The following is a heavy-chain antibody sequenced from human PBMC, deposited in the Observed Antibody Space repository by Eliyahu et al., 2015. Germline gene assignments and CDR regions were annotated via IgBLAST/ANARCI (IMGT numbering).Heavy chain of an antibody. J-gene: IGHJ4*02. Sequence: QVQLVESGGGVVQPGRSLXLSCSASGFTFXXXAMHXVXQAPGKGLEWVAVISYDGSNKYYADSVKGRFTISRDNSKNTLYLQMNSLRAEDTAVYYCARDHRYYDFWSGYYLFDYWGQGTLVTVSS. D-gene: IGHD3-3*01. CDR1: GFTFXXXA. CDR2: ISYDGSNK. CDR3: ARDHRYYDFWSGYYLFDY. V-gene: IGHV3-30*01.